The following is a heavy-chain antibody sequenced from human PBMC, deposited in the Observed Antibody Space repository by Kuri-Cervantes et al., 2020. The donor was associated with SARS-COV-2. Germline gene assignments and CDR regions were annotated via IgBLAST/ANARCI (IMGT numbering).Heavy chain of an antibody. V-gene: IGHV4-4*02. Sequence: SETLSLTCTVSGGSISSSNWWSWVRQPPGKGLEWIGEIYHSGSTNYNPSLKSRVTISVDTSKSQYSLKLSSVTAADTAVYYCARDTVGGNWFDPWGQGTLVTVSS. D-gene: IGHD4-11*01. CDR3: ARDTVGGNWFDP. CDR1: GGSISSSNW. J-gene: IGHJ5*02. CDR2: IYHSGST.